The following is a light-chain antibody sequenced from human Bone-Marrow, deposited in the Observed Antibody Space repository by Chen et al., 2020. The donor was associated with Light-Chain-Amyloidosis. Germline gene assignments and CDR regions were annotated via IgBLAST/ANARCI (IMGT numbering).Light chain of an antibody. J-gene: IGLJ3*02. CDR3: QVWDRSSDRPV. Sequence: SYVLTQPSSVSVAPGQTATIACGGNNIGSTSVHWYQQTPGQAPLLVVDDDSARPSGIPERLSGANAGNTATLTISSFEAGDEADYYWQVWDRSSDRPVFGGGTKLTVL. V-gene: IGLV3-21*02. CDR1: NIGSTS. CDR2: DDS.